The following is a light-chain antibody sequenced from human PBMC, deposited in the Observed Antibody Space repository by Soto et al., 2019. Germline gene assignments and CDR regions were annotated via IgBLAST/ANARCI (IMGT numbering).Light chain of an antibody. Sequence: DIQMTQSPSTLSAFVGDRVTITCRASQSVSSWLAWYQQKPGSAPKLLIYDASSLESGVPSRFSGSGSGTKFTLTISSLQPDDFATYYCQQYISFSKTF. V-gene: IGKV1-5*01. CDR2: DAS. CDR1: QSVSSW. J-gene: IGKJ3*01. CDR3: QQYISFSKT.